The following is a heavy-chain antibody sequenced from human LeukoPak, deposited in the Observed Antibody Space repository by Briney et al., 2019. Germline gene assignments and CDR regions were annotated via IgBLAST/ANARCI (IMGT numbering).Heavy chain of an antibody. CDR2: INHSGST. V-gene: IGHV4-34*01. D-gene: IGHD5-12*01. CDR3: AKISGYDFQFDY. J-gene: IGHJ4*02. Sequence: SETLSLTCAVYGGSFSGYYWSWIRQPPGKGLEWIGEINHSGSTNYNPSLKSRVTMSVDTSKNQFSLKLSSVTAADTAVYYCAKISGYDFQFDYWGQGTLVTVSS. CDR1: GGSFSGYY.